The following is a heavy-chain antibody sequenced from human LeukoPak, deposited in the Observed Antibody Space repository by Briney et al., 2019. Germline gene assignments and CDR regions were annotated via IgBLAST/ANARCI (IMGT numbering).Heavy chain of an antibody. Sequence: GGSLRLFCAASGLTFSSYSMNWVRQAPAKGLEWVSSISSSSSYIYYAHSVRGRFTISRDNAKNSLYLQMNSLRAEDTAVYYCARDPFSAGAEYFQYWGQGTLVTVSS. CDR3: ARDPFSAGAEYFQY. V-gene: IGHV3-21*04. CDR2: ISSSSSYI. J-gene: IGHJ1*01. CDR1: GLTFSSYS. D-gene: IGHD6-25*01.